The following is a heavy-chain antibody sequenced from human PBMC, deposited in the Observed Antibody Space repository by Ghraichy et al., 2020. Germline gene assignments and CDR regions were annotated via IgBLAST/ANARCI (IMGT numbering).Heavy chain of an antibody. D-gene: IGHD5-12*01. CDR1: GFSLSTSGMC. CDR2: IDWDDDK. V-gene: IGHV2-70*11. J-gene: IGHJ3*02. Sequence: SGPTLVKPTQTLTLTCTFSGFSLSTSGMCVSWIRQPPGKALEWLARIDWDDDKYYSTSLKTRLTISKDTSKNQVVLTMTNMDPVDTATYYCARKKVATGPGGRDDAFDIWGQGTMVTVSS. CDR3: ARKKVATGPGGRDDAFDI.